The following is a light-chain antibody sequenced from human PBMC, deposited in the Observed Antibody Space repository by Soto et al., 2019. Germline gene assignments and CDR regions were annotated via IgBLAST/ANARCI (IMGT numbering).Light chain of an antibody. V-gene: IGKV3-20*01. CDR1: QSVDRNY. CDR3: HQYGLSPPYT. J-gene: IGKJ3*01. CDR2: GAS. Sequence: EIVLTQSPGTLSLSPGARATLRPWAGQSVDRNYLAWYQHKPGQAPRLLIYGASTRATGIPDRFSGSGSGTDFTLTISRLEPEDFAVYYCHQYGLSPPYTFGPGTKVDIK.